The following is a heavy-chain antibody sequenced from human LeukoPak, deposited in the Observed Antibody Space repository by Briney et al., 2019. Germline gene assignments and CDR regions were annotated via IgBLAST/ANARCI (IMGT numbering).Heavy chain of an antibody. J-gene: IGHJ2*01. CDR2: INHSGST. CDR1: GGSFSGYY. V-gene: IGHV4-34*01. Sequence: SETLSLTCAVYGGSFSGYYWSWIRQPPGKGLEWIGEINHSGSTNYNPSLKSRVTISVDTSKNQFSLKLSSVTAADTAVYYCARGYSGYVSFSSSGRSGYFDLWGRGTLVTVSS. D-gene: IGHD5-12*01. CDR3: ARGYSGYVSFSSSGRSGYFDL.